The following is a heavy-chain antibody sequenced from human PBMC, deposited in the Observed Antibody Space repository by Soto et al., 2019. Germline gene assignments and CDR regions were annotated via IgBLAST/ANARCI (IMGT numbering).Heavy chain of an antibody. J-gene: IGHJ1*01. V-gene: IGHV3-33*06. Sequence: GGSLRLSCAASGFTFSSYGMHWVRQAPGKGLEWVAVIWYDGSNKYYADSVKGRFTISRDNSKNTLYLQMNSLRAEDTAVYYCAKDASTYPTEYFQHWGQGTLVTVSS. CDR1: GFTFSSYG. CDR2: IWYDGSNK. CDR3: AKDASTYPTEYFQH.